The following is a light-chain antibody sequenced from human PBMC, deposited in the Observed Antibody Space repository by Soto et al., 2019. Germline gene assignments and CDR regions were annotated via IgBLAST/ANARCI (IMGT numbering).Light chain of an antibody. J-gene: IGKJ1*01. CDR1: QSISSY. Sequence: DIQMTQSPSSLSASVGDRVTITCRASQSISSYLNWFQQKPGKAPKVLIYAASSLQSGVPSRFSGSGSGTDFTLTISSLQPEDFATYYCQQSGTFGQGNKVEIK. CDR3: QQSGT. V-gene: IGKV1-39*01. CDR2: AAS.